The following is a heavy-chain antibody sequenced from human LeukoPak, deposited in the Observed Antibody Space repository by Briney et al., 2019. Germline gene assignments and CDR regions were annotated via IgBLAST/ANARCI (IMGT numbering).Heavy chain of an antibody. J-gene: IGHJ6*03. CDR2: FSTSVTT. Sequence: PSETLSLTCAVSGYSISSGYYWGWIRQPPGKGLEWIGRFSTSVTTNYNPSLRSRVTISVDKSKNQFSLRLSSVTAADTAVYYCARAVTTDYYSYYMDVWGKGTTVTVSS. D-gene: IGHD4-17*01. CDR1: GYSISSGYY. CDR3: ARAVTTDYYSYYMDV. V-gene: IGHV4-38-2*01.